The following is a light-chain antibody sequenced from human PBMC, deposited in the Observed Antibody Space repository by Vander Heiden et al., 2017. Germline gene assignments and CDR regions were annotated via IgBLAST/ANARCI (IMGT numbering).Light chain of an antibody. Sequence: DIQLTQSPSFLSASVGHRVTITCRASQGISSYLAWYQQKPGKAPKLLIYAASTLQSGVPSRFSGSGSGTEFTLTISSLQPEDFATYYRQQLKSYPFTFGPGTKVDIK. V-gene: IGKV1-9*01. CDR3: QQLKSYPFT. CDR2: AAS. J-gene: IGKJ3*01. CDR1: QGISSY.